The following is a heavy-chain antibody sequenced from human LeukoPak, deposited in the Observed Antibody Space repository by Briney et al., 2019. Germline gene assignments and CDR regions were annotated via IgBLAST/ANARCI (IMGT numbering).Heavy chain of an antibody. J-gene: IGHJ5*02. CDR2: IYYTGST. CDR1: GGSISSYY. D-gene: IGHD6-13*01. CDR3: ARSVYSSSWHNYFDP. V-gene: IGHV4-59*01. Sequence: PSETLSLTCTVSGGSISSYYWSWIRQPPGKGLEWIGYIYYTGSTNYNPSLKSRVTISVDTSKNQFSLKLRSGTSADTAMYYCARSVYSSSWHNYFDPWGQGTLVTVSS.